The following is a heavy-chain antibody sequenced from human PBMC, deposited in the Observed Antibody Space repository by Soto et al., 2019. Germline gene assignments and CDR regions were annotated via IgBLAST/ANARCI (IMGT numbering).Heavy chain of an antibody. Sequence: QVQLQESGPGLVKPPQTLSLTCTVSGGSISSGDYYWGWIRQPPRKGLEWIGHIYYSGNTYYNPSLNSRVTISVDPSQNQFSMNLNSVTAADTAVYYCARRNHSGRSLDYWGQGTLVTVSS. D-gene: IGHD3-10*01. CDR2: IYYSGNT. CDR1: GGSISSGDYY. V-gene: IGHV4-31*03. CDR3: ARRNHSGRSLDY. J-gene: IGHJ4*02.